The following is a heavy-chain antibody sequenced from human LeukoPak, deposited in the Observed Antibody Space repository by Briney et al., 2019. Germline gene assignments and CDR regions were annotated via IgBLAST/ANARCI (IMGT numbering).Heavy chain of an antibody. CDR2: IYYSGST. CDR1: GGSISSHY. D-gene: IGHD6-6*01. CDR3: ARDGGTSSSSPPDWFDP. Sequence: SETLSVTCTVSGGSISSHYWSWIRQPPGKGLEWIGYIYYSGSTNYNPSLKSRVTISVDTSKNQFSLKLSSVTAADTAVYYCARDGGTSSSSPPDWFDPWGQGTLVTVSS. V-gene: IGHV4-59*11. J-gene: IGHJ5*02.